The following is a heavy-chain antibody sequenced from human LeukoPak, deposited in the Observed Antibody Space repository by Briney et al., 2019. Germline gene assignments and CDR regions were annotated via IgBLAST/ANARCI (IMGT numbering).Heavy chain of an antibody. CDR3: ARGVRAAAGAFDY. CDR2: MNTNSGNT. CDR1: GYTFTSYD. D-gene: IGHD6-13*01. V-gene: IGHV1-8*01. Sequence: ASVKVSCKASGYTFTSYDINWVRQATGQGLEWMGWMNTNSGNTGYAQKFQGRVTMTRNTSISTAYMELSSLRSEDTAVYYCARGVRAAAGAFDYWGQGTLVTVSS. J-gene: IGHJ4*02.